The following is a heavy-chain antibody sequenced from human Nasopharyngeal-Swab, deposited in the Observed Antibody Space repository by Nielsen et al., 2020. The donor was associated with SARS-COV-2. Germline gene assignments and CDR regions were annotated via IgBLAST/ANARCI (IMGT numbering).Heavy chain of an antibody. CDR2: ISSSGSTI. CDR3: ARDRLFYKGSGSSSPV. V-gene: IGHV3-48*03. D-gene: IGHD3-10*01. CDR1: GFTFSSYE. Sequence: GGSLRLSCAASGFTFSSYEMHWVRQAPGKGLEWVSYISSSGSTIYYADSVKGRFTISRDNAKNSLYLQMNSLRAEDTAVYYCARDRLFYKGSGSSSPVWGQGTLVTVSS. J-gene: IGHJ4*02.